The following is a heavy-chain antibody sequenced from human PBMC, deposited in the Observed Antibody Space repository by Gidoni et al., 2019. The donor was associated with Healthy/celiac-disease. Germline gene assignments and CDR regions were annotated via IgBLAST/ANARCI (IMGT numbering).Heavy chain of an antibody. CDR1: AFPFDDHD. V-gene: IGHV3-9*01. CDR2: ISWNSGSI. CDR3: AKDIGPPTRYCSGGSCYNNAFDI. D-gene: IGHD2-15*01. J-gene: IGHJ3*02. Sequence: EVQLVESGGGLVQPGRSLRLSCAASAFPFDDHDMHWLRQAPGKGLGWVSGISWNSGSIGYADSVKGRFTISRDNAKNSLYLQMNSLRAEDTALYYCAKDIGPPTRYCSGGSCYNNAFDIWGQGTMVTVSS.